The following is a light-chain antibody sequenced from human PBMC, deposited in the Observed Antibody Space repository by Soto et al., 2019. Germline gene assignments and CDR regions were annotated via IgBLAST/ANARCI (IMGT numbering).Light chain of an antibody. CDR2: ATS. Sequence: DIPMTQSPSSVSASVGDRVTITCRASQGVANWLAWYQQKPGTVPKLLIYATSTLESGVPSRFSGSGSGTDFTLTISSLQPEDFATYYCQQADTFPLAFGGGTRVEIK. CDR3: QQADTFPLA. V-gene: IGKV1-12*01. CDR1: QGVANW. J-gene: IGKJ4*01.